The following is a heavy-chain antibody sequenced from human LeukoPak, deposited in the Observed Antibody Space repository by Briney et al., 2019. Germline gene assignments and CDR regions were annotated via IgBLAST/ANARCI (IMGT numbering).Heavy chain of an antibody. CDR1: GFTFSSDV. J-gene: IGHJ4*02. CDR3: ARDKGTPYLASLDY. V-gene: IGHV3-30*04. Sequence: SLSLSCAASGFTFSSDVMHCGRRAPREGPGRGVIIAYDGSNEYYTDSVKGLFTISKDNSKNTLYLQRNSLRAADTAVYYCARDKGTPYLASLDYWGQGTLVTVSP. D-gene: IGHD1-14*01. CDR2: IAYDGSNE.